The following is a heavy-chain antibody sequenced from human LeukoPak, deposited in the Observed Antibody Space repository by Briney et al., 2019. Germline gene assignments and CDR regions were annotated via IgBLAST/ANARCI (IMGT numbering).Heavy chain of an antibody. J-gene: IGHJ5*02. Sequence: GGSLRLSCAASGFTFSGSAVHWVRQSSGKGLEWVGHIDKKDNLYATAYAESVKGRFTISRDDSKDTAFLHMDSLKTEDTALYYCTRDRGTYNWFDPWGQGTPVTVSS. D-gene: IGHD2-15*01. CDR1: GFTFSGSA. V-gene: IGHV3-73*01. CDR2: IDKKDNLYAT. CDR3: TRDRGTYNWFDP.